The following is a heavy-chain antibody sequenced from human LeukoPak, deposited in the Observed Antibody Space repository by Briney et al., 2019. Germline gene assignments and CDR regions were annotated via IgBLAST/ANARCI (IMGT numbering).Heavy chain of an antibody. J-gene: IGHJ6*04. CDR1: GGSLNGYY. D-gene: IGHD4-17*01. Sequence: PSETLSLTCTVSGGSLNGYYWGWIRQPPGKGLECIGYIHSSEGTAHNASLKSRLTISLDNSKNQFSLTLSSVTAADTAVYYCARHVYGEGMVVWGKGTTVTVSS. CDR2: IHSSEGT. V-gene: IGHV4-59*08. CDR3: ARHVYGEGMVV.